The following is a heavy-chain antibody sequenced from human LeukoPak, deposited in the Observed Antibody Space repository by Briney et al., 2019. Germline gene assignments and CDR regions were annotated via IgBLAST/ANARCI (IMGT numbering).Heavy chain of an antibody. Sequence: PGGSLRHSCAASGFTFCRYEMNWVRQAPGKGLEWLSRISKRGSSIKYADTVKGRFSISRDNAKNSLYLQMNSLRVEDTAVYYCARTRDGPFAYWGQGTLVTVSS. J-gene: IGHJ4*02. V-gene: IGHV3-48*03. D-gene: IGHD5-24*01. CDR3: ARTRDGPFAY. CDR1: GFTFCRYE. CDR2: ISKRGSSI.